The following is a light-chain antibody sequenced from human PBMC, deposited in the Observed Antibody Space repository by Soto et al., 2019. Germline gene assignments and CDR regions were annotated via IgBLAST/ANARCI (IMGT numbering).Light chain of an antibody. Sequence: DIVMAQTPLSLYVTPGQPAAISCKSSQSLLGSDGKTYLSWYLQKPGHPPQLLIYAASTLQSGVPSRFSGSGSGTDFTLTISGLQPEDLATYYCQSYNTARPTFGQGTRLDIK. V-gene: IGKV2D-29*01. CDR1: QSLLGSDGKTY. CDR3: QSYNTARPT. CDR2: AAS. J-gene: IGKJ5*01.